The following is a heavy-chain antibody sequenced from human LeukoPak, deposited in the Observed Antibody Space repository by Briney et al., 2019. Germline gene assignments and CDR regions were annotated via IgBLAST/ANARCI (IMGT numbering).Heavy chain of an antibody. CDR1: GYTFTGYY. CDR3: ARENDILTGYSIDY. CDR2: INPNSGGT. D-gene: IGHD3-9*01. Sequence: GASVKVSCKASGYTFTGYYMHWVRQAPGQGLEWMGWINPNSGGTNYAQKFQGRVTMTRDTSISTAYMELSRLRSDDTAVYYCARENDILTGYSIDYWGQGTLVTVSS. V-gene: IGHV1-2*02. J-gene: IGHJ4*02.